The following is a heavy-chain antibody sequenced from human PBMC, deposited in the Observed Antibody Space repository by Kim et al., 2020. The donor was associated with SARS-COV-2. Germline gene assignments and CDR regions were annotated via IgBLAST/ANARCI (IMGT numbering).Heavy chain of an antibody. D-gene: IGHD3-10*01. CDR2: ISYDGSNK. J-gene: IGHJ6*02. CDR3: ARPMVRGEDPKIYYYYGMDV. V-gene: IGHV3-33*05. CDR1: GFTFSSYG. Sequence: GGSLRLSCAASGFTFSSYGMHWVRQAPGKGLEWVAVISYDGSNKYYADSVKGRFTISRDNSKNTLYLQMNSLRAEDTAVYYCARPMVRGEDPKIYYYYGMDVWGQGTTVTVSS.